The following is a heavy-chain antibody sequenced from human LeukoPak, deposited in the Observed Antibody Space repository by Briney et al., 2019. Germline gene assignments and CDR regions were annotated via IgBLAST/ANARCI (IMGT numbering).Heavy chain of an antibody. CDR2: INHSGST. D-gene: IGHD2-2*01. J-gene: IGHJ4*02. CDR3: ARAPLVPAAVAYAY. V-gene: IGHV4-34*01. CDR1: GGSFSGYY. Sequence: PSETLSLTCAVYGGSFSGYYWSWIRQPPGKGLEWIGEINHSGSTNHNPSLKSRVTISVDTSKNQFSLKLSSVTAADTAVYYCARAPLVPAAVAYAYWGQGTLVTVSS.